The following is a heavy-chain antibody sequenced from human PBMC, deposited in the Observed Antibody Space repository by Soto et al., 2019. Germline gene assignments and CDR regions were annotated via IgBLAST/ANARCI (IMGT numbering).Heavy chain of an antibody. D-gene: IGHD3-22*01. Sequence: LETLSLTCAISGGSISSNNWWTWVRQSPGKGLEWIGEIHHSESTNYNPSLNSRVTISVDKSKNQFSLKLTSVTAADTADYYCARTSYYDSTGYYNMDVWGQGTTVT. CDR1: GGSISSNNW. CDR2: IHHSEST. V-gene: IGHV4-4*02. J-gene: IGHJ6*02. CDR3: ARTSYYDSTGYYNMDV.